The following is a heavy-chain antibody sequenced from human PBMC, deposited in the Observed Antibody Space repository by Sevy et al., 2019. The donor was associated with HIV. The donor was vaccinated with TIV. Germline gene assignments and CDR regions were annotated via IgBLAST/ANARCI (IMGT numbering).Heavy chain of an antibody. CDR1: GFSVSTNA. D-gene: IGHD6-19*01. CDR3: TRDAGYSTGWYPSDY. Sequence: GGSLRLSCAASGFSVSTNAMHWVRQAPGKGLEWVALISYDGSSKYYADSVKGRLTISRDNSKNTLYLQMSSLRPDDTAVYYCTRDAGYSTGWYPSDYWGQGTLVTVSS. J-gene: IGHJ4*02. CDR2: ISYDGSSK. V-gene: IGHV3-30-3*01.